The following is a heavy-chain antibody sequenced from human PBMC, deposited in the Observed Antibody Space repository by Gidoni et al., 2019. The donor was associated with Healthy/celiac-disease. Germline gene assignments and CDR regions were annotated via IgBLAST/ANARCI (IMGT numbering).Heavy chain of an antibody. CDR2: INHSGRT. D-gene: IGHD3-16*02. CDR3: ARVLPYDYVWGSYRKWWFDP. Sequence: QVQLQQWGAGLLKPSETLSLTCAVHGGSFSGYYSSWIRPPPGKGLEWIGEINHSGRTNYNPSLKSRVTISVDTAKSQFSLKLSSVTAADTAVYYCARVLPYDYVWGSYRKWWFDPWGQGTLVTVSS. V-gene: IGHV4-34*01. CDR1: GGSFSGYY. J-gene: IGHJ5*02.